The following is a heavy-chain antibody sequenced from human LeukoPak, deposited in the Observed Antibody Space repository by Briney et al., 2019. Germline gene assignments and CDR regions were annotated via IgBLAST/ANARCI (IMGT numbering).Heavy chain of an antibody. CDR1: GGTFSSYP. Sequence: ASVKVSCKTSGGTFSSYPISWVRQAPGQGLEWMGGIIPMLGTAKYAQKFQGRVTITADESTSTAYMELSSLRSEDTAIYYCARDAAEAGAYCGGDCYSVYYFDYWGQGTLVTVSS. CDR2: IIPMLGTA. CDR3: ARDAAEAGAYCGGDCYSVYYFDY. J-gene: IGHJ4*02. D-gene: IGHD2-21*02. V-gene: IGHV1-69*13.